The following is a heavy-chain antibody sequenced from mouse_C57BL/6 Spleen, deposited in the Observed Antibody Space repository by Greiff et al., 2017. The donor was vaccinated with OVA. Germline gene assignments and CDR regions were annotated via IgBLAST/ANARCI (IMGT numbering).Heavy chain of an antibody. V-gene: IGHV5-9-1*02. CDR1: GFTFSSYA. D-gene: IGHD2-13*01. CDR2: ISSGGDYI. CDR3: TREGDCDPYYAMDY. J-gene: IGHJ4*01. Sequence: EVQGVESGEGLVKPGGSLKLSCAASGFTFSSYAMSWVRQTPEKRLEWVAYISSGGDYIYYADTVKGRFTISRDNARNTLYLQMSSLKSEDTAMYYCTREGDCDPYYAMDYWGQGTSVTVSS.